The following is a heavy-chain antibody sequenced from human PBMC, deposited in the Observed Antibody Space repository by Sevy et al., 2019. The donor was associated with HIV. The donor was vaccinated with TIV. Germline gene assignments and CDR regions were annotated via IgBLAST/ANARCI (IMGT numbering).Heavy chain of an antibody. CDR1: RFTFSSYA. D-gene: IGHD2-2*01. CDR2: ISYDGSNK. J-gene: IGHJ3*02. V-gene: IGHV3-30-3*01. Sequence: GGSLRLSCAASRFTFSSYAMHWVRQAPGKGLEWVAVISYDGSNKYYADSVKGRFTISRDNSKNTLYLQMNSLRAEDTAVYYCAKSLLPAAETLDAFDIWGQGTMVTVSS. CDR3: AKSLLPAAETLDAFDI.